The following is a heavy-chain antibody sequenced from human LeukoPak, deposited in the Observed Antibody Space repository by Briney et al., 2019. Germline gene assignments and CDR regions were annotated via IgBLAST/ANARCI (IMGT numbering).Heavy chain of an antibody. Sequence: SETLSLTCAVSGGSISSSNWWSWVRQPPGKGLEWIGEIYHSGSTNYNPSLKSRVTISVDTSKNQFSLKLSSVTAADTAVYYCARGDWNTAGFDPWGQGTLVTVSS. CDR3: ARGDWNTAGFDP. V-gene: IGHV4-4*02. D-gene: IGHD1/OR15-1a*01. CDR2: IYHSGST. J-gene: IGHJ5*02. CDR1: GGSISSSNW.